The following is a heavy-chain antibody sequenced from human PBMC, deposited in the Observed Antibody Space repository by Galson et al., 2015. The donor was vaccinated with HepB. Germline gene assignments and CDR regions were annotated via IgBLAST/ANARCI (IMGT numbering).Heavy chain of an antibody. D-gene: IGHD6-25*01. Sequence: SLRLSCAASGFTFDDYTMHWVRQAPGKGLEWVSLISWDGGSTYFADSVKGRFTISRDNSKNSLYLQMNSLRTEDTALYYCAKDISERAAAGHYYYGMDVWGQGTTVTVSS. V-gene: IGHV3-43*01. CDR1: GFTFDDYT. J-gene: IGHJ6*02. CDR3: AKDISERAAAGHYYYGMDV. CDR2: ISWDGGST.